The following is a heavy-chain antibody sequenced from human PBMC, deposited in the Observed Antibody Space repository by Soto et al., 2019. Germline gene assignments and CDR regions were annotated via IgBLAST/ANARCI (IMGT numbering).Heavy chain of an antibody. V-gene: IGHV3-7*03. D-gene: IGHD6-19*01. Sequence: EVQVMESGGGFVQPGGSLRLYCVTSGFTFNSYWMSWVRQTPGQGLECVARINHDGSDKNYVDSVKGRFTISRDNAKNLLFLQMNSLRADDTAVYYCTTLSWDASDWHWGLGALVTVSS. CDR1: GFTFNSYW. J-gene: IGHJ4*02. CDR2: INHDGSDK. CDR3: TTLSWDASDWH.